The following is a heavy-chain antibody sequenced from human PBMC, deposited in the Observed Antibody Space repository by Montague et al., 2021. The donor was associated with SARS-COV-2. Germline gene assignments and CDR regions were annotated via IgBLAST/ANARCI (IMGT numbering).Heavy chain of an antibody. J-gene: IGHJ5*02. CDR1: GGSISSSSYY. CDR3: ARRFTSDCSGGSCYRGLRSDP. D-gene: IGHD2-15*01. CDR2: IYYSGST. V-gene: IGHV4-39*01. Sequence: SETLSLTCTVSGGSISSSSYYWGWIRQPPGKGLEWIGSIYYSGSTYYNPSLKSRVTISVDTSKNQFSLKLSSVTAADTAVYYCARRFTSDCSGGSCYRGLRSDPWGQGTLVTVSS.